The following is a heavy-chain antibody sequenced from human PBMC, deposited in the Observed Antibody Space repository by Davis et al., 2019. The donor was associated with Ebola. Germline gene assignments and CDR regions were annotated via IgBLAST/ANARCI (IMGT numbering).Heavy chain of an antibody. CDR1: GFTLSNYW. D-gene: IGHD1-26*01. V-gene: IGHV3-7*01. Sequence: GESPKIPCAASGFTLSNYWMSWVRQAPGKGLEWVANIKQDGSEKYYVDSVKGRFIISRDNAENSLDLQMNSLRAEDTAVYYCARDVRTRYGGQNYWGQGTLVTVSS. CDR2: IKQDGSEK. CDR3: ARDVRTRYGGQNY. J-gene: IGHJ4*02.